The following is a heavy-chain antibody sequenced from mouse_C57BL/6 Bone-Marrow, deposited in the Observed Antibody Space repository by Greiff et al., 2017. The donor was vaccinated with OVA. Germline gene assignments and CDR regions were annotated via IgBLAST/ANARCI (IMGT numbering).Heavy chain of an antibody. J-gene: IGHJ3*01. CDR2: ISSGGDYI. Sequence: EVMLMESGEGLVKPGGSLKLSCAASGFTFSSYAMSWVRQTPEKRLEWVAYISSGGDYISYADTVKGLFTISRDNARNNLYLQMSSLKSEDTAMYYCTRDTYYGNYAFADWGKGTLVTVSA. CDR1: GFTFSSYA. D-gene: IGHD2-10*01. V-gene: IGHV5-9-1*02. CDR3: TRDTYYGNYAFAD.